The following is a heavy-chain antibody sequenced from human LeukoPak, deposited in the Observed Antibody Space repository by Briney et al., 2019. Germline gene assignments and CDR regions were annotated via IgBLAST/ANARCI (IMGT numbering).Heavy chain of an antibody. J-gene: IGHJ3*02. CDR1: GFIFNTFW. Sequence: QSGGSLRLSCAASGFIFNTFWMNWVRLTPGKGLEWVSGISGSGGSTDYADSVKGRLTIFRDNSKNTLYLQMNSLRAEDTAVYYCAKDRASSSLNAFDIWGQGTMVTVSS. D-gene: IGHD6-6*01. CDR3: AKDRASSSLNAFDI. V-gene: IGHV3-23*01. CDR2: ISGSGGST.